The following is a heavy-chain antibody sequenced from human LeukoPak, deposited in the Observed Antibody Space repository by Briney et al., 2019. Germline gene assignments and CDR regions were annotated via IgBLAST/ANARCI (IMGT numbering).Heavy chain of an antibody. V-gene: IGHV4-4*02. CDR3: ARGYCSGGSCYSYYYYNYMDV. CDR1: GFTFSSYW. CDR2: IHYSGST. Sequence: PGGSLRPSCAASGFTFSSYWMSWVRQAPGKGLEWIGSIHYSGSTNYNPSLKSRVTISVDTSKNQFSLKLSSVTAADTAVYYCARGYCSGGSCYSYYYYNYMDVWGKGTTVTVSS. D-gene: IGHD2-15*01. J-gene: IGHJ6*03.